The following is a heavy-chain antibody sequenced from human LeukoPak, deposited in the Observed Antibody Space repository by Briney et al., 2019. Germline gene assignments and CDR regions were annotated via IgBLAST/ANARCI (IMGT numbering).Heavy chain of an antibody. V-gene: IGHV3-7*03. Sequence: PGGSLRLSCAASGFIFNNYWMDWVRQTPGKGLEWVANIKYDGTTKYYVDSVKGRFTISRDSAKNSLYLQMSSLRAVDTAVYFCSRQLEEWGQGTLVTVSS. J-gene: IGHJ4*02. D-gene: IGHD1-1*01. CDR2: IKYDGTTK. CDR1: GFIFNNYW. CDR3: SRQLEE.